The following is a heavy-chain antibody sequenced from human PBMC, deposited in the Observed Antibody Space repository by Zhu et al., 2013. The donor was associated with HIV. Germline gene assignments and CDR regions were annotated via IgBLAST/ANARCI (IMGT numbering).Heavy chain of an antibody. J-gene: IGHJ4*02. CDR3: ARAPSPYGDYRGRASRGRGYYFDY. CDR1: GGTFSSYA. Sequence: QVQLVQSGAEVKKPGSSVKVSCKASGGTFSSYAISWVRQAPGQGLEWMGGIIPIFGTANYAQKFQGRVTITADESTSTAYMELSSLRSEDTAVYYCARAPSPYGDYRGRASRGRGYYFDYWGQGTLVTVSS. CDR2: IIPIFGTA. V-gene: IGHV1-69*12. D-gene: IGHD4-17*01.